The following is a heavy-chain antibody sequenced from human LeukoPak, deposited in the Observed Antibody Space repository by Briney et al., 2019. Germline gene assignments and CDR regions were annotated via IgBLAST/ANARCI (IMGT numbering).Heavy chain of an antibody. D-gene: IGHD4-17*01. Sequence: PSETLSLTCNVSGVSISTFYWTWIRQPPGRELEWIGYIYYSGSTNYSPSLKSRVTISVDTSRNQFSLKLSSVTAADTAVYYCARGYYGDYVPHLNWYFDLWGRGTLVTVSS. V-gene: IGHV4-59*12. CDR1: GVSISTFY. J-gene: IGHJ2*01. CDR3: ARGYYGDYVPHLNWYFDL. CDR2: IYYSGST.